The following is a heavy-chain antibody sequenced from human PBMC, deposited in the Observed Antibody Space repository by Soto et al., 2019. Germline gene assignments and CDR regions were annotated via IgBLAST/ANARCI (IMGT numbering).Heavy chain of an antibody. CDR3: ARDYYDSSGYAWDY. Sequence: PSETLSLTCTVSGGSISSYYWSWIRPPPGKGLEWIGYIYYSGSTNYNPSLKSRVTISVDTSKNKFSLKLSSVTAADTAVYYCARDYYDSSGYAWDYWGQGTLVTVSS. D-gene: IGHD3-22*01. J-gene: IGHJ4*02. CDR1: GGSISSYY. V-gene: IGHV4-59*01. CDR2: IYYSGST.